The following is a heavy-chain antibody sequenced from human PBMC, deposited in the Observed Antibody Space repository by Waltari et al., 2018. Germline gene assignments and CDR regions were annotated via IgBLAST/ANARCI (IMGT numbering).Heavy chain of an antibody. D-gene: IGHD3-10*01. CDR2: ISFDGNNI. J-gene: IGHJ4*02. CDR1: GISVSSYA. Sequence: QVQLVESGGGVVQPGKSLTLSCAVSGISVSSYAMPWVRQAPGKGLEWVAVISFDGNNIYFADSVKGRFTINRDNSKNTLSLQMNSLTPEDTAIYYCARDGHSYFYGSWSDYWGQGTLVTVSS. CDR3: ARDGHSYFYGSWSDY. V-gene: IGHV3-30*01.